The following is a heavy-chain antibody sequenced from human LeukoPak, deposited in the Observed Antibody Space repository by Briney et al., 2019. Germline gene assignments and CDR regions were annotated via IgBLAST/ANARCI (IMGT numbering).Heavy chain of an antibody. CDR3: ARIPIVGAHIDY. CDR1: GFTFSDYY. Sequence: SGGSLRLSCAASGFTFSDYYMSWIRQAPGKGLGWVSYISSSGSTIYYADSVKGRFTISRDNAKNSLYLQMNSLRAEDTAVYYCARIPIVGAHIDYWGQGTLVTASS. V-gene: IGHV3-11*01. D-gene: IGHD1-26*01. CDR2: ISSSGSTI. J-gene: IGHJ4*02.